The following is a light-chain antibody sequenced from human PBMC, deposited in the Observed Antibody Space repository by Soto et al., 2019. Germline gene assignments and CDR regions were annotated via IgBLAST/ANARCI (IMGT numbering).Light chain of an antibody. V-gene: IGLV2-14*01. J-gene: IGLJ1*01. Sequence: QSVLTQPASVSGSPGQSITISCTGTSSDVGGYNYVSWYQQHPGKAPKLMIYDVSNRPSGVSNRFSGSKSGNTASLTISGLQAEDEADYYCSSYTSSSTIYVFGTVTKVTVL. CDR2: DVS. CDR1: SSDVGGYNY. CDR3: SSYTSSSTIYV.